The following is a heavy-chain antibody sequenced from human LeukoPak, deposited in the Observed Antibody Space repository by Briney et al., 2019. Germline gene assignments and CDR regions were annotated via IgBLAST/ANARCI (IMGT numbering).Heavy chain of an antibody. Sequence: PSQTLSLTWTVSGGSISSGSYYWSWIRQPAGKGLEWIGRIYTSGSTNYNPSLKTRVTISVDTSKNQFSLKLSSVTAADTAVYYCARDVGSSDAFDIWGQGTMVIVSS. CDR1: GGSISSGSYY. V-gene: IGHV4-61*02. CDR2: IYTSGST. CDR3: ARDVGSSDAFDI. J-gene: IGHJ3*02. D-gene: IGHD2-15*01.